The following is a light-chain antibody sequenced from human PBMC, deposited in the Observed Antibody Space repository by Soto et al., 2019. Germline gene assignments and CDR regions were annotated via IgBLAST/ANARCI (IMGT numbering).Light chain of an antibody. CDR2: DVD. J-gene: IGLJ2*01. Sequence: QSVLTQPRSVSGSPGQSVTISCTGTNSDVGHYNYVSWYQQHPGKAPKLIIFDVDKRPSGVPDRFSGSKSGNTASLTISGLQAEDEADYYCFSYAGSSWIFGGGTKVTVL. CDR3: FSYAGSSWI. V-gene: IGLV2-11*01. CDR1: NSDVGHYNY.